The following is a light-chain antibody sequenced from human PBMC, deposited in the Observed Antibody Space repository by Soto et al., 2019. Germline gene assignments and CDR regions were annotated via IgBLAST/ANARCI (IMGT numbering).Light chain of an antibody. CDR1: QSVSIL. J-gene: IGKJ1*01. Sequence: EVLMTQSPATRSVSAGERASLPPRASQSVSILLAWYQQKPGQAPRXLIHGATTRATGIPARFSGSGSGTEFTLTISSLQSEDVAVYYCQQYNNWPRTFGQGTKVDIK. CDR2: GAT. CDR3: QQYNNWPRT. V-gene: IGKV3-15*01.